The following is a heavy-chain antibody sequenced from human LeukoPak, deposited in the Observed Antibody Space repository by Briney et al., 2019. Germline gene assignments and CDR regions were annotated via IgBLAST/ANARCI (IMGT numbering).Heavy chain of an antibody. CDR3: ARHVRYFDWLLYLDAFDI. J-gene: IGHJ3*02. V-gene: IGHV5-51*01. D-gene: IGHD3-9*01. CDR2: IYPGDSDT. CDR1: GYSFTSYW. Sequence: GESLKISCKGSGYSFTSYWIGWVRQLPGKGLEWMGIIYPGDSDTRYSPSFQGQVTISADKSISTAYLQWSSLKASDTAMYYCARHVRYFDWLLYLDAFDIWGQGTMVTVSS.